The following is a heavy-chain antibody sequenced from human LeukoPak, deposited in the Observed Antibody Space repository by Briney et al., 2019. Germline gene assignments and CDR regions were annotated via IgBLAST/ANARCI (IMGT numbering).Heavy chain of an antibody. D-gene: IGHD5-12*01. CDR1: GFTFSSYA. J-gene: IGHJ4*02. Sequence: PGGSLLLSCAASGFTFSSYAMSWVRQAPGKGLEWVSAISGSGGSTYYADSVKGRFTISRDNSKNTPYLQMNSLRAEDTAVYYCAKFGSGYDWDFDYWGQGTLVTVSS. CDR3: AKFGSGYDWDFDY. V-gene: IGHV3-23*01. CDR2: ISGSGGST.